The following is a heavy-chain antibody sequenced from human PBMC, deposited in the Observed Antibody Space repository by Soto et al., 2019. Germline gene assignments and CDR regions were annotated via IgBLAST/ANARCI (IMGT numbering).Heavy chain of an antibody. V-gene: IGHV3-30*18. CDR1: GFTFSSYG. CDR2: ISYDGSNK. D-gene: IGHD4-17*01. Sequence: QVQLVESGGGVVQPGRSLRLSCAASGFTFSSYGMHWVRQAPGKGLEWEAVISYDGSNKYYADSVKGRFTISRDNSKNTLYLQMNSLRAEDTAVYYCAKDCSDGDYCPFDYWGQGTLVTVSS. J-gene: IGHJ4*02. CDR3: AKDCSDGDYCPFDY.